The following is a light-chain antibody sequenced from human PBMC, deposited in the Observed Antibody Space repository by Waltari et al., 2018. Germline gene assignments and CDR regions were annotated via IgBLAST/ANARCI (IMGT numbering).Light chain of an antibody. CDR1: QGISSW. CDR3: QHANSFPPFT. Sequence: DIQMSQSPSSVSASVGDRVTITCRASQGISSWLLWYEQKPGKAPKLLIYGASSVQSCVPSRFNGSVSGTDVTLTISSLQPEDFATYYCQHANSFPPFTFGPGTKVDIK. V-gene: IGKV1-12*01. J-gene: IGKJ3*01. CDR2: GAS.